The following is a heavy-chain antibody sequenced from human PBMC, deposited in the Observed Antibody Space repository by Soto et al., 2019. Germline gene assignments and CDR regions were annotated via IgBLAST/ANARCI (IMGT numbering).Heavy chain of an antibody. D-gene: IGHD6-19*01. V-gene: IGHV3-23*01. CDR1: GFTFSSYA. CDR2: ISGSGDST. J-gene: IGHJ4*02. CDR3: ARRSSGWYFDY. Sequence: EVQLLESGGGLVQPGGSLRLSCAASGFTFSSYAMNWVRQAPGKGLEWVSVISGSGDSTYYADSVKGRFTISRDNCKSTLYLQMNSLRAEDTAVYYCARRSSGWYFDYWGQGTLVTVSS.